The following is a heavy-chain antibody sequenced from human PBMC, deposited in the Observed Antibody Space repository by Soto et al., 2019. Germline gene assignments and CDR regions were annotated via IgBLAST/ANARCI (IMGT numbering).Heavy chain of an antibody. CDR1: GGSISSDGYY. CDR3: ARATSSGYYYAE. D-gene: IGHD3-22*01. J-gene: IGHJ4*02. V-gene: IGHV4-31*02. CDR2: IYYSGST. Sequence: QVQLQESGPGLVKPSQTLSLTCTVSGGSISSDGYYWSWIRQHPGKGLEWIGYIYYSGSTYYNPYLRSRITISLDTSKKQFSLKLSSVTAADTAVYYCARATSSGYYYAEWGQGTLVTVSS.